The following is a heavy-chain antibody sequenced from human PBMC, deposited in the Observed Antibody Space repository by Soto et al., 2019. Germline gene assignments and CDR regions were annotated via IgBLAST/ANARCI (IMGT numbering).Heavy chain of an antibody. D-gene: IGHD3-3*01. CDR2: ISAYNGNT. V-gene: IGHV1-18*01. J-gene: IGHJ6*02. CDR3: ARETWSGYTYYYGMDV. Sequence: QVQLVQSGAEVKKPGASVKVSCKASGYTFTSYGISWVRQAPGQGREWMGWISAYNGNTNYAQKLQGRVTMTTDTSTSTAYMELRSLRSDDTAVYYCARETWSGYTYYYGMDVWGQGTTVTVSS. CDR1: GYTFTSYG.